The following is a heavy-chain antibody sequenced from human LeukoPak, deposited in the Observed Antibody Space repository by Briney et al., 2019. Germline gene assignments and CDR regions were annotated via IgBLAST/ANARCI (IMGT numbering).Heavy chain of an antibody. J-gene: IGHJ4*02. CDR3: ARDLSPDSSGYYYFY. D-gene: IGHD3-22*01. CDR2: IDPEDGEK. Sequence: ASVKVSCKVSGHTLTDLSTHWVRQAPGRGLEWMGGIDPEDGEKIYAQKFKGRVTKTKDTSTSTVYMELSSLRSEDTAVYYCARDLSPDSSGYYYFYWGQGTLVTVSS. CDR1: GHTLTDLS. V-gene: IGHV1-24*01.